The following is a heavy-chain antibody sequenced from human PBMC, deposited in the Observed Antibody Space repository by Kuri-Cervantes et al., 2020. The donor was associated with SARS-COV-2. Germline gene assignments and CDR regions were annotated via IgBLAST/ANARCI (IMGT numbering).Heavy chain of an antibody. Sequence: GGSLRLSCEVSGFLFSASAIHWVRQASGKGLEWVGRVRGKANNYATAYAASVKGRFTISRDDSKNMAYLQMNSLKTEDTAVYYCAIYDFWSGYSLRWGQGTLVTVSS. CDR3: AIYDFWSGYSLR. CDR2: VRGKANNYAT. D-gene: IGHD3-3*01. V-gene: IGHV3-73*01. CDR1: GFLFSASA. J-gene: IGHJ4*02.